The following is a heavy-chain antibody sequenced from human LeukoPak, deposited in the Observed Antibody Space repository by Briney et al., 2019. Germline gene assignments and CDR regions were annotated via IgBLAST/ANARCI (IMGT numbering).Heavy chain of an antibody. V-gene: IGHV3-21*01. CDR1: GFTFSSYS. D-gene: IGHD1-26*01. Sequence: PGGSLRLSCAASGFTFSSYSMNWVRQAPGKGLDWVSSISSSSSYIYYADSVKGRFTISRDNAKNSLYLQMNSLRAEDTAVYYCARIIVGTAAHYWGQGTLVTVSS. J-gene: IGHJ4*02. CDR3: ARIIVGTAAHY. CDR2: ISSSSSYI.